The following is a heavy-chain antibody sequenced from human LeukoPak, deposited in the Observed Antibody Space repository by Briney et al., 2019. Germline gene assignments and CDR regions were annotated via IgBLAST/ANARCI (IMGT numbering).Heavy chain of an antibody. CDR3: ATGYYYDSSGYYLEAFDI. CDR1: GGSISSGGYS. Sequence: SETLSLTCTVSGGSISSGGYSWSWIRQPPGKGLEWIGYIYHSGSTYYNPSLKSRVTISVDRSKNQFSLKLSSVTAADTAVYYCATGYYYDSSGYYLEAFDIWAKGQWSPSLQ. CDR2: IYHSGST. V-gene: IGHV4-30-2*01. J-gene: IGHJ3*02. D-gene: IGHD3-22*01.